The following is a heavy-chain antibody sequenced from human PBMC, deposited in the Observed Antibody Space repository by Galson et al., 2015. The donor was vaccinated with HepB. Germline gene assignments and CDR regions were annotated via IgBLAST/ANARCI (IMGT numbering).Heavy chain of an antibody. J-gene: IGHJ4*02. CDR2: INTDDGDT. V-gene: IGHV1-3*04. CDR3: ARLYGTTWYFDY. Sequence: SCKASGYMFTRYVIHWLRQAPGQGLEWMGWINTDDGDTKYSQKIQGRVTITRDTSATTVYMELSSLRSEDTAVYYCARLYGTTWYFDYWGQGTLVTVSS. CDR1: GYMFTRYV. D-gene: IGHD2-8*01.